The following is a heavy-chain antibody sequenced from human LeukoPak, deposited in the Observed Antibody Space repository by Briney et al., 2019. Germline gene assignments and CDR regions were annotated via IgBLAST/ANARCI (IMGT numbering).Heavy chain of an antibody. D-gene: IGHD2-15*01. CDR2: IYSGGST. V-gene: IGHV3-53*01. CDR1: GFTVSSNY. Sequence: PGGSLRLSCAASGFTVSSNYMSWVRQAPGQGLEWVSAIYSGGSTYYADSVKGRFTISRDNSKNTLYLQMNSLRAEDTAVYYCARAICSGGSCAIDYWGQGTLVTVSS. CDR3: ARAICSGGSCAIDY. J-gene: IGHJ4*02.